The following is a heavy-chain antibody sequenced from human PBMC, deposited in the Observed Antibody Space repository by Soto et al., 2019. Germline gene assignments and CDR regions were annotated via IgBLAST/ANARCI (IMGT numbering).Heavy chain of an antibody. CDR1: GFTFSSYG. D-gene: IGHD3-10*01. V-gene: IGHV3-33*01. Sequence: QVQLVESGGGVVQPGRSLRLSCAASGFTFSSYGMHWVRQAPGKGLEWVAVIWYDGSNKYYADSVKGRFTISRDNSKNTLYLQMNSLRAEDTAVYYCARSRPPGALDYWGQGTLVTVSS. J-gene: IGHJ4*02. CDR2: IWYDGSNK. CDR3: ARSRPPGALDY.